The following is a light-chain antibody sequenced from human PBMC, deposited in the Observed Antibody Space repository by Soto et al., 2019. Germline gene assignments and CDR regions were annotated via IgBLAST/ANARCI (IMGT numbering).Light chain of an antibody. J-gene: IGKJ1*01. CDR2: SAS. CDR3: QQTYTTPRT. V-gene: IGKV3-20*01. CDR1: QSVSSSY. Sequence: EIVLTQSPGTLSLSPGERATLSCRASQSVSSSYLAWYQQKPGQAPRLLIYSASNRAAGVPDRFSGSGSGADFSLTISRLEPEDFATYYCQQTYTTPRTFGQGTKVAI.